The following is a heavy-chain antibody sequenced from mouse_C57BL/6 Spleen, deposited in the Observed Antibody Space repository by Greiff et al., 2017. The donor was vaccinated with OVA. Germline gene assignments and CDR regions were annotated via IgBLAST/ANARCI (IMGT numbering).Heavy chain of an antibody. J-gene: IGHJ3*01. V-gene: IGHV3-6*01. CDR1: GYSITSGYY. CDR2: ISYDGRN. D-gene: IGHD2-3*01. Sequence: VQLQESGPGLVKPSQSLSLTCSVTGYSITSGYYWNWIRQFPGNKLEWMGYISYDGRNNYNPSLKNRISITRDTSKNQFFLKLNSVTTEDTAAYDSARRDDGYSFAYWGQGTLVTVSA. CDR3: ARRDDGYSFAY.